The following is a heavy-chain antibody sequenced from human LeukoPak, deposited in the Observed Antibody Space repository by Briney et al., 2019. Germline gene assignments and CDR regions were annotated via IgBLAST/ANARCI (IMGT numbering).Heavy chain of an antibody. CDR3: AHIAAAGNWFDP. CDR2: INPSGGST. V-gene: IGHV1-46*01. D-gene: IGHD6-13*01. CDR1: GYTFTSYY. Sequence: ASVKVSCKASGYTFTSYYMHWVRQAPGQGLEWMGIINPSGGSTSYAQKFQGRVTMTRDMSTSTVYMELSSLRSEDTAVYYCAHIAAAGNWFDPWGQGTLVTVSS. J-gene: IGHJ5*02.